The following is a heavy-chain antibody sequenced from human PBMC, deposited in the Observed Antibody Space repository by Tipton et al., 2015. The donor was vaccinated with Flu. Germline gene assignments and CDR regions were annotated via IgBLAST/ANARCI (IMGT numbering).Heavy chain of an antibody. D-gene: IGHD6-19*01. Sequence: SLRLSCAASGFTFSSYEMDWVRQAPGKGLEWVSYISASGTTIYYSDSVKGRFTISRDNAENSLYLQMNSLRVEDTAVYYCARDGGQWLGHLDYWGQGTLVTVSS. J-gene: IGHJ4*02. V-gene: IGHV3-48*03. CDR1: GFTFSSYE. CDR2: ISASGTTI. CDR3: ARDGGQWLGHLDY.